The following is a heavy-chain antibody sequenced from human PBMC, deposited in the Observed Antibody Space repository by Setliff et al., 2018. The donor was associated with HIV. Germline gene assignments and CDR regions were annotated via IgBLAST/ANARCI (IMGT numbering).Heavy chain of an antibody. J-gene: IGHJ4*02. Sequence: ASVKVSCKTSGYTFTGYYMHWVRQTPGQGLEWMGWINPKSGGTKYAQKFQARVTMTRDTSISTAYMELSRLRSDDTAVYYCARGASSYDYGDYRVLVYWGQGSLVTVSS. CDR2: INPKSGGT. D-gene: IGHD4-17*01. CDR3: ARGASSYDYGDYRVLVY. CDR1: GYTFTGYY. V-gene: IGHV1-2*02.